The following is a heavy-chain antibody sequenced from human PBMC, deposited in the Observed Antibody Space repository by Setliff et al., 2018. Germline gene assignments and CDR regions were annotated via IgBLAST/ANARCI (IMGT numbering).Heavy chain of an antibody. V-gene: IGHV5-51*01. CDR2: IYPGDSDT. D-gene: IGHD2-8*01. J-gene: IGHJ4*02. CDR1: GYSFTSYW. Sequence: GESLKISCKGSGYSFTSYWIGWVRQMPGKGLEWMGIIYPGDSDTRYSPSFQGQVTISADKSISTAYLQWSSLKASDTAMYYCARHGHCTNGVCYFDYWGQGTLVTVSS. CDR3: ARHGHCTNGVCYFDY.